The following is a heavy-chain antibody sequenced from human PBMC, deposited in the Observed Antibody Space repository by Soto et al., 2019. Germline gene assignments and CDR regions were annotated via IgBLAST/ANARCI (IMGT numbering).Heavy chain of an antibody. V-gene: IGHV1-69*13. Sequence: ASVKVSCKASGGTFSSYAISWVRQAPGQGLEWMGGIIPIFGTANYAQKFQGRVTITADESTSTAYMELRSLRSDDTAVYYCARAELERGEVGYFGMDVWGQGTTVTVSS. CDR2: IIPIFGTA. J-gene: IGHJ6*02. D-gene: IGHD1-1*01. CDR3: ARAELERGEVGYFGMDV. CDR1: GGTFSSYA.